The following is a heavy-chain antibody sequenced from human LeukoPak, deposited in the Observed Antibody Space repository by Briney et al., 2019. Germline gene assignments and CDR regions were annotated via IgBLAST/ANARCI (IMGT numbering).Heavy chain of an antibody. J-gene: IGHJ6*02. CDR3: ARGLSITMVRRVIIMGYYGMDV. CDR1: GVSFSGYY. D-gene: IGHD3-10*01. V-gene: IGHV4-34*01. Sequence: SETLSLTCAVYGVSFSGYYWSWIRQPPGKGLEWIGEINHSGSTNYNPSLKRRVTISVATSKNQFSLKLSPVTAADTAVYSCARGLSITMVRRVIIMGYYGMDVWGQGTTVTVS. CDR2: INHSGST.